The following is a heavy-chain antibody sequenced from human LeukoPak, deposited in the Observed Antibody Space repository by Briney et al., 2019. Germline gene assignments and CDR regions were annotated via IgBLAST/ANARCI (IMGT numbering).Heavy chain of an antibody. CDR1: GFTFSSYE. D-gene: IGHD6-19*01. CDR3: ARDRAVAGLNRVPEKFDY. V-gene: IGHV3-48*03. J-gene: IGHJ4*02. Sequence: GGSLRLSCAASGFTFSSYEMNWVRQAPGKALEWVSYISSSGSTIYYADSVKGRFTISRDNAKNSLYLQMNSLRAEDTAVYYCARDRAVAGLNRVPEKFDYWGQGTLVTVSS. CDR2: ISSSGSTI.